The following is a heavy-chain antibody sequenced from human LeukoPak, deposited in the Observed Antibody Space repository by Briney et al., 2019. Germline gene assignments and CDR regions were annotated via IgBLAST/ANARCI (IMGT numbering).Heavy chain of an antibody. Sequence: GGSLRLSCEGSGFSLSAYNMNWVRQAPGKGLESVSYISSSSATIFYADSVKGRFTISRDNAKNSLYLQMNSLRPEDTAVYFCARDRHIPGLYYYYMDVWGKGTTVTVSS. CDR2: ISSSSATI. J-gene: IGHJ6*03. D-gene: IGHD6-6*01. CDR1: GFSLSAYN. V-gene: IGHV3-48*01. CDR3: ARDRHIPGLYYYYMDV.